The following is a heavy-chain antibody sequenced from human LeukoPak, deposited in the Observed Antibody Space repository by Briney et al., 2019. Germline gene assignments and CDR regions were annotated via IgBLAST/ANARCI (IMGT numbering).Heavy chain of an antibody. CDR3: ARDGIGVAVAGIFDY. V-gene: IGHV3-30-3*01. D-gene: IGHD6-19*01. CDR1: GFTFSSYA. J-gene: IGHJ4*02. CDR2: ISYDGSNK. Sequence: GGSLRLSCAASGFTFSSYAMHWVRQAPGKGLEWVAVISYDGSNKYYADSVKGRFTISRDNSKNTLYLQMNSLRAEDTAVYYCARDGIGVAVAGIFDYWGQGTLVTVSS.